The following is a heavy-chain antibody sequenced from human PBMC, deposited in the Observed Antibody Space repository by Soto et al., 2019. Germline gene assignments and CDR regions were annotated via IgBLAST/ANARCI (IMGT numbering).Heavy chain of an antibody. CDR1: GFTFSSYG. V-gene: IGHV3-33*08. Sequence: PGGSLRLSCAASGFTFSSYGMHWVRQAPGKGLEWVAVIWYDGSNKYYADSVKGRFTISRDNSKNTLYLQMNSLRAEDTAVYYCARASGGLSSIAARPLDYWGQGT. J-gene: IGHJ4*02. D-gene: IGHD6-6*01. CDR3: ARASGGLSSIAARPLDY. CDR2: IWYDGSNK.